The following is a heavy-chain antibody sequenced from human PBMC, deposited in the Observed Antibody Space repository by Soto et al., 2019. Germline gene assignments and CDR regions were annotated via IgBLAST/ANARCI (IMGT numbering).Heavy chain of an antibody. J-gene: IGHJ4*02. CDR1: RYTFTSYG. D-gene: IGHD3-22*01. Sequence: EASVKVSCKASRYTFTSYGISWVRQAPGQGLEWMGRISAYNGKTNFAQKFRGRVTMTTDKATSTAYMELRSLRSDDTAVYYCARDISDYYYESSGPFDYWGQGTLVTVSS. CDR3: ARDISDYYYESSGPFDY. V-gene: IGHV1-18*04. CDR2: ISAYNGKT.